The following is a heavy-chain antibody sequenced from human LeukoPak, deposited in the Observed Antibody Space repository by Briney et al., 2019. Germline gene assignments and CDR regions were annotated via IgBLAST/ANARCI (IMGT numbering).Heavy chain of an antibody. CDR2: MSGSSGST. V-gene: IGHV3-23*01. CDR1: GFTFSTYA. Sequence: GGSLRLSCTASGFTFSTYAMTWVRQAPGKGLECVSTMSGSSGSTYYADSVKGRFTISRDNSKNTLYLQMNSLRAEDTAVYYCAAKDYFDYWGQGTLVTVSS. CDR3: AAKDYFDY. J-gene: IGHJ4*02.